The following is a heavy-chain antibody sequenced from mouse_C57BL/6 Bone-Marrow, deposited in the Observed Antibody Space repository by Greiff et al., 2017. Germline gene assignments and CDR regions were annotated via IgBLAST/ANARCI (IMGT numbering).Heavy chain of an antibody. CDR3: ARQDDYASYYFDY. J-gene: IGHJ2*01. V-gene: IGHV5-6*01. D-gene: IGHD2-4*01. CDR1: GFTFSSYG. CDR2: ISSGGSYT. Sequence: EVHLVESGGDLVKPGGSLKLSCAASGFTFSSYGMSWVRQTPDKRLEWVATISSGGSYTYYPDSVKGRFTISRDNAKNTLYLQMSSLKSEDTAMYYCARQDDYASYYFDYWGQGTTLTVSS.